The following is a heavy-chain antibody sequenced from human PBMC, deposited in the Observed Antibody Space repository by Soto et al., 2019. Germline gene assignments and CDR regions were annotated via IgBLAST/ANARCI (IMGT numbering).Heavy chain of an antibody. Sequence: FQVMQSGGGLVKPGGSLRLACAASGFPFSTTDMSWVRQAPGKGLEWVSTISGSGENTYYADFVKGRFTVSRDNSRNTIYLQMSSLTVDDTALYYCAKNSGWYNTWGQGALVTVSS. J-gene: IGHJ5*02. CDR1: GFPFSTTD. V-gene: IGHV3-23*01. CDR2: ISGSGENT. CDR3: AKNSGWYNT. D-gene: IGHD3-10*01.